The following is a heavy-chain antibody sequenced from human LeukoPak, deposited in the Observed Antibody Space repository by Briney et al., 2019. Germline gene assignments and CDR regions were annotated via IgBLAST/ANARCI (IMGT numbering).Heavy chain of an antibody. CDR3: ARDSSGWYHDY. CDR2: IYHSGST. D-gene: IGHD6-19*01. V-gene: IGHV4-38-2*02. CDR1: GYSISSGYY. J-gene: IGHJ4*02. Sequence: KPSETLSLTCTVSGYSISSGYYWGWIRQPPGKGLEWIGSIYHSGSTYYNPSLKSRVTISVDTSKNQFSLKLSSVTAADTAVYYCARDSSGWYHDYWGQGTLVTVSS.